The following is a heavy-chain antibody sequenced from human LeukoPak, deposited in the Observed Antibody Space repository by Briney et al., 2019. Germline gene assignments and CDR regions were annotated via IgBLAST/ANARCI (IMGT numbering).Heavy chain of an antibody. V-gene: IGHV1-2*06. Sequence: ASVKVSCKASGYTFTGYYMHWVRQAPGQGLEWMGRINPNSGGTNYAQKFQDRVTMTRDTSISTAYMELSRLRSDDTAVYYCARSSSGWYLNDCWVQGTLVTVSS. CDR3: ARSSSGWYLNDC. CDR2: INPNSGGT. CDR1: GYTFTGYY. J-gene: IGHJ4*02. D-gene: IGHD6-19*01.